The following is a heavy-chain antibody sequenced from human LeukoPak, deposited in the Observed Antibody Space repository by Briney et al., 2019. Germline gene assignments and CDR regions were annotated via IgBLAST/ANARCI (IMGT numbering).Heavy chain of an antibody. J-gene: IGHJ3*02. V-gene: IGHV3-48*01. CDR2: ISSSSSTI. CDR3: ARYSSFRELRPFDI. D-gene: IGHD6-6*01. CDR1: GFTFSSYS. Sequence: GGSLRLSCAASGFTFSSYSMNWVRQAPGKGLEWVSYISSSSSTIYYADSVKGRFTISRDNAKNSLYLQMNSLRAEDTAVYYCARYSSFRELRPFDIWGQGTMVTVSS.